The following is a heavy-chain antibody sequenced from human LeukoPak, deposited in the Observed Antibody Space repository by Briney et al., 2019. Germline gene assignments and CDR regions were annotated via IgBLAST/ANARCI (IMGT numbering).Heavy chain of an antibody. D-gene: IGHD6-13*01. CDR1: GFIFSNYN. Sequence: GGSLRLSCAASGFIFSNYNMNWVRQAPGKGLEWVSFIDTISNTMYYADSVKGRFTICRDNGKNSLYLQMNSLRVGDTAVYYCATTPLGSSRLFDHWGQGTLVTVSS. V-gene: IGHV3-48*01. CDR2: IDTISNTM. CDR3: ATTPLGSSRLFDH. J-gene: IGHJ4*02.